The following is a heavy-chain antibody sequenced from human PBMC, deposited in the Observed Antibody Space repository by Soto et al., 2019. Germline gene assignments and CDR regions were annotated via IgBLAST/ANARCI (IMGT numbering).Heavy chain of an antibody. Sequence: QVQLVESGGGVVQPGRSLRLSCAASGFTFSSYAMHWVRRAPGKGLEWMAVMSYDGSNKYYADSVKGRFTISRDNSKHTLYLQMSSLRLEDTALYYGAREGGAYWGQGTLVIVSS. D-gene: IGHD3-16*01. J-gene: IGHJ4*02. CDR2: MSYDGSNK. CDR1: GFTFSSYA. V-gene: IGHV3-30-3*01. CDR3: AREGGAY.